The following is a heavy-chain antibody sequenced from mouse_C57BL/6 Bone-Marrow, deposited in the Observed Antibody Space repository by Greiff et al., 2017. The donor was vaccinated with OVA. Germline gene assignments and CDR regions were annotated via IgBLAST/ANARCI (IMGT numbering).Heavy chain of an antibody. J-gene: IGHJ2*01. Sequence: EVKLVESGGGLVKPGGSLKLSCAASGFTFSSYTMSWVRQTPEKRLEWVATISGGGGNTYYPDSVKGRFTISRDNAKNTLYLQMSSLRSEDTALYYCARLSTMVTIFDYWGQGTTLTVSS. CDR2: ISGGGGNT. CDR3: ARLSTMVTIFDY. V-gene: IGHV5-9*01. D-gene: IGHD2-2*01. CDR1: GFTFSSYT.